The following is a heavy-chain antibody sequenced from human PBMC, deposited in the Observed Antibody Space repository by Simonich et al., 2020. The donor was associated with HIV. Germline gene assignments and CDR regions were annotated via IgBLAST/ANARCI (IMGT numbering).Heavy chain of an antibody. D-gene: IGHD6-13*01. J-gene: IGHJ6*02. CDR2: IYHSGST. Sequence: QVQLQESGPGLVKPSETLSLTCAVSGYSISSGYYWGWIRQPPGKGLAWIGSIYHSGSTYYNPSLKSRVTISVDTSKNQFSLKLSSVTAADTAVYYCARVMQQQLDRYYYYGMDVWGQGTTVTVSS. CDR3: ARVMQQQLDRYYYYGMDV. CDR1: GYSISSGYY. V-gene: IGHV4-38-2*01.